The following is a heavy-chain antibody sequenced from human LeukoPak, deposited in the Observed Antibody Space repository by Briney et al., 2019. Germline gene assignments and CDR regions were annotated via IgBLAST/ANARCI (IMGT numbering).Heavy chain of an antibody. J-gene: IGHJ2*01. CDR1: GFTFSSCD. Sequence: PGGSLRLSCAASGFTFSSCDMHWVRQATGKGLEWVSAIGTAGDTYYPGSVKGRFTISRENAKNSLYLQMNSLRAGDTAVYYCARGPLGIAAADPNWYFDLWGRGTLVTVSS. CDR2: IGTAGDT. D-gene: IGHD6-13*01. V-gene: IGHV3-13*01. CDR3: ARGPLGIAAADPNWYFDL.